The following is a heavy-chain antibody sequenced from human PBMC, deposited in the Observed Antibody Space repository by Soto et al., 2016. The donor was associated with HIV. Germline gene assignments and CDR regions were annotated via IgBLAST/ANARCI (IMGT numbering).Heavy chain of an antibody. CDR2: INYSGTT. CDR3: ARDARGTGYHDF. CDR1: GGSIGIGGYF. D-gene: IGHD2-8*02. Sequence: QVQLQESGPRLVKPSQTLSLTCTVSGGSIGIGGYFWSWLRQHPVKGLEWIGYINYSGTTYYHPSLKSRVTISVDTSKNQFSLKVNSVTAADTAVYYCARDARGTGYHDFWGQGXRGHRLL. V-gene: IGHV4-31*03. J-gene: IGHJ4*02.